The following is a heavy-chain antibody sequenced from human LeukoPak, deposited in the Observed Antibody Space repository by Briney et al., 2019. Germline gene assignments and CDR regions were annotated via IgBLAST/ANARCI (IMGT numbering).Heavy chain of an antibody. CDR2: IFGNGDTT. CDR3: AKRNTMVRGGPCFDY. D-gene: IGHD3-10*01. CDR1: GFTFSDYY. J-gene: IGHJ4*02. V-gene: IGHV3-23*01. Sequence: GGSLRLSCAASGFTFSDYYMSWVRQAPGKGLEWVSIIFGNGDTTYYADSVKGRFTVSRDNSKDTLYLQMNDLRPDDTAIYYCAKRNTMVRGGPCFDYWGQGLLVTVSS.